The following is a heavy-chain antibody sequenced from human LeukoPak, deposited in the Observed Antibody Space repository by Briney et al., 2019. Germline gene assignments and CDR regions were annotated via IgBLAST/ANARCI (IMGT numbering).Heavy chain of an antibody. CDR1: GYSFNIFY. CDR3: ARDRNRDEDFDH. V-gene: IGHV1-46*02. Sequence: GASVKVSCKASGYSFNIFYIHWVRQAPRQGLEWMGMISPGGGATKYAQKFQGRVAMTRDTSTSTVYMELSSLRSGDTAMYFCARDRNRDEDFDHWGQGTQVTVSS. CDR2: ISPGGGAT. J-gene: IGHJ4*02. D-gene: IGHD5-24*01.